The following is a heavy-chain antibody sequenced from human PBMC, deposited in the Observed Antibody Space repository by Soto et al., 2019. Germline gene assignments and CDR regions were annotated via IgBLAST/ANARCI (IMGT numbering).Heavy chain of an antibody. J-gene: IGHJ6*02. CDR2: IKEDGSDK. CDR3: ARDIYCTTTSCPTYYGLDV. V-gene: IGHV3-7*05. Sequence: EVQLVESGGGLVQPGGSLRLSCAASGFIFSNYWMTWVRQAPGKGLEWVAKIKEDGSDKYYADSLKGRLTISRDNARNSMYLRMNSLRVEDTAVYYCARDIYCTTTSCPTYYGLDVWGQGTTVIVSS. CDR1: GFIFSNYW. D-gene: IGHD2-2*01.